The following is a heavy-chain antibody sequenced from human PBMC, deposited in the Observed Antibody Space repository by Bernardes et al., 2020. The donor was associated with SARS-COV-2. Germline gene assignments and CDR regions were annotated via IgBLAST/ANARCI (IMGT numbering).Heavy chain of an antibody. CDR2: IYWDDDK. Sequence: SGPTLVKPTQTLTLTCTFSGFSLSTSGVGVGWIRQPPGKALEWLALIYWDDDKRYSPSLKSRLTITKDTSKNQVVLTMTNMDPVDTATYYCAHSRTRKHGSSWYVAGYYYYYHRMDVWGQGTPVTVSS. V-gene: IGHV2-5*02. D-gene: IGHD6-13*01. CDR1: GFSLSTSGVG. J-gene: IGHJ6*02. CDR3: AHSRTRKHGSSWYVAGYYYYYHRMDV.